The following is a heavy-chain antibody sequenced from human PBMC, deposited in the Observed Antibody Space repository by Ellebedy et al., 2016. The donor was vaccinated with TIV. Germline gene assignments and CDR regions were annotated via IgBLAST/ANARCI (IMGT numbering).Heavy chain of an antibody. CDR1: GFTFSSYW. CDR2: ISGSAGTT. CDR3: AKDSSAFCSDISCSNFDS. J-gene: IGHJ4*02. D-gene: IGHD2-2*01. V-gene: IGHV3-23*01. Sequence: GGSLRLSXAASGFTFSSYWMHWVRQAPGKGLESVSSISGSAGTTFYTDSVKGRFTISRDQSKSTVYLQLNSLRVEDTAVYYCAKDSSAFCSDISCSNFDSWGQGTLVTVSS.